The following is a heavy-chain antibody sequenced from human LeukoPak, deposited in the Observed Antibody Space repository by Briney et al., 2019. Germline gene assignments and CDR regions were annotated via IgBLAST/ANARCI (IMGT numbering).Heavy chain of an antibody. V-gene: IGHV4-59*01. CDR3: ARGVVAAPQTVDY. Sequence: PSETLSLTCTVSGGSISSYYWSWIQQPPGKGLEWIGYIYYSGSTNYNPSLKSRVTISVDTSKNQFSLKLNSVSAADTAVYYCARGVVAAPQTVDYWGQGTLVTVSS. CDR1: GGSISSYY. J-gene: IGHJ4*02. D-gene: IGHD2-15*01. CDR2: IYYSGST.